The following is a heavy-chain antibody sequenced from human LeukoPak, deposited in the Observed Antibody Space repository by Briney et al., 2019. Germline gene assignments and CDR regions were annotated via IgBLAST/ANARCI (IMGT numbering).Heavy chain of an antibody. CDR1: GFSFRNYA. V-gene: IGHV3-64*02. D-gene: IGHD1-26*01. CDR3: TRDGGSFCDFDY. Sequence: PGGSLGLSCVASGFSFRNYAIHWVRQAPGKGLEYVSVINTDGRITYYADSVKGRFTISRDSSKNTVYLQMGSLRGEDMAVYYCTRDGGSFCDFDYWGQGALVTVSS. J-gene: IGHJ4*02. CDR2: INTDGRIT.